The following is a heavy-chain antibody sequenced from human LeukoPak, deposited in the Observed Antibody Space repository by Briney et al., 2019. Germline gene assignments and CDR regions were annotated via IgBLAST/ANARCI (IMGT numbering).Heavy chain of an antibody. CDR2: INNIASHI. J-gene: IGHJ4*02. CDR3: TRDATQYLRYGYFDS. D-gene: IGHD2/OR15-2a*01. Sequence: GGSLRLSCAASGFTFSNSAMNWVRQAPGKGLEWVSSINNIASHIYYADSVRGRFTISRDNAKNSVSLQMNNLRAEDTAVYYCTRDATQYLRYGYFDSWGQGILVTVSS. V-gene: IGHV3-21*01. CDR1: GFTFSNSA.